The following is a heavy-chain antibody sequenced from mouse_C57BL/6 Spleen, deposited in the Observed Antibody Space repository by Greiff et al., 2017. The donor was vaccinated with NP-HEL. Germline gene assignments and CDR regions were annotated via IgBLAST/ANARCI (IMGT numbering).Heavy chain of an antibody. CDR1: GFTFSDYG. V-gene: IGHV5-17*01. D-gene: IGHD2-4*01. CDR3: ARGDYDGDYAMDY. J-gene: IGHJ4*01. CDR2: ISSGSSTI. Sequence: EVKLQESGGGLVKPGGSLKLSCAASGFTFSDYGMHWVRQAPEKGLEWVAYISSGSSTIYYADTVKGRFTISRDNAKNTLFLQMTSLRSEDTAMYYCARGDYDGDYAMDYWGQGTSVTVSS.